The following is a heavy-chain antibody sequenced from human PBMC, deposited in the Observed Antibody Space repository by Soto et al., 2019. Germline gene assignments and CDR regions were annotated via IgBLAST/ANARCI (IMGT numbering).Heavy chain of an antibody. J-gene: IGHJ4*02. CDR3: AKAWMDNARQRYFDH. CDR1: GFTFSSYA. V-gene: IGHV3-23*01. CDR2: ISGSGGGT. Sequence: EMQLLESGGGLVQPGGSLRLSCAASGFTFSSYAMSWVRQAPGKGLERVSAISGSGGGTYYADSVKGRFTISRDNSKNTLYLQMNSLRAEDTAVYSCAKAWMDNARQRYFDHWGQGTLVTVSS. D-gene: IGHD5-12*01.